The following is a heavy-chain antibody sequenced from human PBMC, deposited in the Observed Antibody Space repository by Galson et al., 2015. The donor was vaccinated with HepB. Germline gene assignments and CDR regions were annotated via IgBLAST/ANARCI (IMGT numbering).Heavy chain of an antibody. D-gene: IGHD3-16*01. V-gene: IGHV3-7*01. CDR3: VRGGWGAD. CDR2: IREDGSDK. CDR1: GFAFSNVA. J-gene: IGHJ4*02. Sequence: SLRLSCAASGFAFSNVAIIWVRQAPGKGLECVAHIREDGSDKFYVDSVEGRFTISRDNAQNSLFLQINSLRVEDTAVYYCVRGGWGADWGQGTLVTVSS.